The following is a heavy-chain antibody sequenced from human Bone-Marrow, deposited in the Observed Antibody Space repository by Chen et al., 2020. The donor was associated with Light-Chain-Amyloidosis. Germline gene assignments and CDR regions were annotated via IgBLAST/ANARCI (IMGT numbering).Heavy chain of an antibody. V-gene: IGHV3-15*01. D-gene: IGHD5-12*01. CDR2: IKSKTDGGTT. CDR1: GFTFSNAL. Sequence: EVQLVESGGGLVKPGGSLRVSCAASGFTFSNALMSWVRQAPGKGLEWVGRIKSKTDGGTTDYAAPVKGRFTISRDDSKNTLYLQMNSLKTEDTAVYYCTTSRWDVVGLDYWGQGTLVTVSS. CDR3: TTSRWDVVGLDY. J-gene: IGHJ4*02.